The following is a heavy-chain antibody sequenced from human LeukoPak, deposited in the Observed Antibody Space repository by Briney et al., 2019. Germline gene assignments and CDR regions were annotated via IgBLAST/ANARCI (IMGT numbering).Heavy chain of an antibody. CDR1: GFTFSSYW. V-gene: IGHV3-7*01. D-gene: IGHD3/OR15-3a*01. J-gene: IGHJ6*02. CDR3: ARVGGWTFYYYYGMDV. Sequence: PGGSLRLSCAASGFTFSSYWMSWVRQAPGKGLEWVANIKRDGSEKYYVDSVKGRFTISRDNAKNSLYLQMNSLRAEDTAVYYCARVGGWTFYYYYGMDVWGQGTTVTVSS. CDR2: IKRDGSEK.